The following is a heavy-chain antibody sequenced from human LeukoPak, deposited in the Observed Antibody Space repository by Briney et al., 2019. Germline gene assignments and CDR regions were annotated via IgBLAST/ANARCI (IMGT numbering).Heavy chain of an antibody. J-gene: IGHJ3*02. Sequence: PGGSLRLSCAASGFTFSSYAMSWVRQAPGKGLEWVSGLGGSGGSINYADSVKGRFTISRDNSKNTLYLQMNSLRAEDTAVYYCARDGAQWLVLEDAFDIWGQGTMVTVSS. CDR3: ARDGAQWLVLEDAFDI. CDR2: LGGSGGSI. V-gene: IGHV3-23*01. D-gene: IGHD6-19*01. CDR1: GFTFSSYA.